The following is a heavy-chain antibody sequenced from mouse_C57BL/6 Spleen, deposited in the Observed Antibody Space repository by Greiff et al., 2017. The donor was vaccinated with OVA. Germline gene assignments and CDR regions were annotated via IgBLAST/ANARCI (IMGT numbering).Heavy chain of an antibody. J-gene: IGHJ2*01. CDR3: ARGHYGYVDY. Sequence: EVKLQESGPGLVKPSQSLSLTCSVTGYSITSGYYWNWIRQFPGNKLEWMGYISYDGSNNYNPSLKNRISITRDISKNQFFLKLNSVTTEDTATYYCARGHYGYVDYWGQGTTLTVSS. V-gene: IGHV3-6*01. D-gene: IGHD1-1*02. CDR1: GYSITSGYY. CDR2: ISYDGSN.